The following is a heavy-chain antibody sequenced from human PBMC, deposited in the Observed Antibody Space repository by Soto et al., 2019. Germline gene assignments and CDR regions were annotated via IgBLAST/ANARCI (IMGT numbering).Heavy chain of an antibody. D-gene: IGHD2-15*01. J-gene: IGHJ4*02. CDR3: ATAKLLLPWLFDY. Sequence: GGSLRLSCAASGFTVSSNYMSWVRQAPGKGLEWVSVIYSGGSTYYADSVKGRFIISRDDSKNTLFLQMNSLRAEDTAVYYCATAKLLLPWLFDYWGQGT. CDR2: IYSGGST. CDR1: GFTVSSNY. V-gene: IGHV3-66*01.